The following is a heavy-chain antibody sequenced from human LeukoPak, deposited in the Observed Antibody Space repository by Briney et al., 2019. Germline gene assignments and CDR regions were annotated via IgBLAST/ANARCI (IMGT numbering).Heavy chain of an antibody. CDR3: ARDLGSSWYRRLPTDAFDI. CDR2: IYYSGST. D-gene: IGHD6-13*01. CDR1: GGSISSNTYY. V-gene: IGHV4-39*02. Sequence: SETLSLTCTVSGGSISSNTYYWGWIRQPPGRGLEWIGSIYYSGSTYYNPSLKSRVTISVNTSKNQFSVKLNSVTAADTAVYYCARDLGSSWYRRLPTDAFDIWGQGTMVTVSS. J-gene: IGHJ3*02.